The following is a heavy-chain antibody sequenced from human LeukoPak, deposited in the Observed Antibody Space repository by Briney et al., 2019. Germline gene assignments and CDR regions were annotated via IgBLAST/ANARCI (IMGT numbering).Heavy chain of an antibody. CDR3: ASGCISCYLDP. Sequence: GGSLRLSCAASGFTFSSNSMNWVRQAPGKGLEWVSYISSTGGTIYYADSMKGRFTISRDNAKNSLYLQTNSLRAEDTAVYYCASGCISCYLDPWGQGTLVTVSS. CDR2: ISSTGGTI. D-gene: IGHD2-15*01. CDR1: GFTFSSNS. J-gene: IGHJ5*02. V-gene: IGHV3-48*04.